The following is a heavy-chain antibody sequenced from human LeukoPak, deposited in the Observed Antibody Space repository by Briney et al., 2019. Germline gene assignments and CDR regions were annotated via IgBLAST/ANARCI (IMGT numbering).Heavy chain of an antibody. CDR1: GFTFSSYE. Sequence: PGGSLRLSCAASGFTFSSYEMNWVRQAPGKGLEWVSYISSSGSTIYYADSVKGRFTISRDNAKNSLYLQMNSLRAEDTAVQRTSAQRGGGHKWLGNFDYWGQGTLVTVSS. CDR2: ISSSGSTI. V-gene: IGHV3-48*03. J-gene: IGHJ4*02. D-gene: IGHD6-19*01. CDR3: SAQRGGGHKWLGNFDY.